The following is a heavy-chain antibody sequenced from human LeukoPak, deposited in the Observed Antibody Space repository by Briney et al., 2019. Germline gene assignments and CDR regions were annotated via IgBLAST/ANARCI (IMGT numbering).Heavy chain of an antibody. J-gene: IGHJ5*02. CDR2: ISGSGGST. CDR1: GFTFSSYA. V-gene: IGHV3-23*01. CDR3: AKGRMVRGVIGWFDP. Sequence: GGSLRLSCAASGFTFSSYAMSWARQAPGKGLEWVSAISGSGGSTYYADSVKGRFTISRDNSKNTLYLQMNSLRAEDTAVYYCAKGRMVRGVIGWFDPWGQGTLVTVSS. D-gene: IGHD3-10*01.